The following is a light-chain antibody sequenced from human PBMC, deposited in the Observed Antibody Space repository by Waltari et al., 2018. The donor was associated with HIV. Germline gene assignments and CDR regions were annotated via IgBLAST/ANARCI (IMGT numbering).Light chain of an antibody. CDR1: VLPKHY. CDR2: TDT. Sequence: SFELTQPPSVSVSPGQTAKITCSADVLPKHYTYWFPLTPGQAPLLLIYTDTERPSGIPARFSGSSSGTTVTLTITGVQAEDEADYFCQSADTNYVLFGGGTKLTVL. J-gene: IGLJ2*01. CDR3: QSADTNYVL. V-gene: IGLV3-25*03.